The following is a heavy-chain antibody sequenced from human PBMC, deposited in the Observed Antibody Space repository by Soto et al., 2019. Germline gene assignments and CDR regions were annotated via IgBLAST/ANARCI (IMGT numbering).Heavy chain of an antibody. V-gene: IGHV1-69*02. Sequence: SVKVSCKASGGTFSSYTISWVRQTPGQGLERMGRIIPILGIANYAQKFQGRVTITADKSTSTAYMELSSLRSEDTAVYYCASLGIAVAGRSAVVDAFDIWGQGTMVTVSS. D-gene: IGHD6-19*01. CDR2: IIPILGIA. CDR1: GGTFSSYT. CDR3: ASLGIAVAGRSAVVDAFDI. J-gene: IGHJ3*02.